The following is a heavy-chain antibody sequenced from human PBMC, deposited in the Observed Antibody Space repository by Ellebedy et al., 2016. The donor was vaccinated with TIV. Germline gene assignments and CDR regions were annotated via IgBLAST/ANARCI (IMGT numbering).Heavy chain of an antibody. V-gene: IGHV3-33*06. Sequence: PGGSLRLSCAASGFTFSSYGMHRVRQAPGKGLEWVAVIWYDGSNKYYADSVKGRFTISRDNSKNTLYLQMNSLRAEDTAVYYCAKGEDGGYRSDYWGQGTLVTVSS. CDR1: GFTFSSYG. CDR3: AKGEDGGYRSDY. CDR2: IWYDGSNK. J-gene: IGHJ4*02. D-gene: IGHD5-12*01.